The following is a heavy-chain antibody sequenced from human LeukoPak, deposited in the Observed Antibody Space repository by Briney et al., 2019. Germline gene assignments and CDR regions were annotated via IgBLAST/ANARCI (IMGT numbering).Heavy chain of an antibody. CDR3: RTGYSYGLH. CDR2: IKQDGSEK. D-gene: IGHD5-18*01. Sequence: GGSPRLSCAASGFTFSSYWMSWVRQAPGKGLEWVANIKQDGSEKYYVDSVKGRFTISRDNAKNSLYLQMNSLRAEDTAVYYCRTGYSYGLHWGQGTLVTVSS. J-gene: IGHJ4*02. V-gene: IGHV3-7*01. CDR1: GFTFSSYW.